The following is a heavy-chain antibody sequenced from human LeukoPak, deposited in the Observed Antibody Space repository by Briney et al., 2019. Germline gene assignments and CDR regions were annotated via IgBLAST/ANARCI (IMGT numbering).Heavy chain of an antibody. Sequence: ASVKVSCKASGYTFTSYDINWVRQATGQGLEWMGWMNPNSGNTGYAQKFQGGVTITRNTSISTAYMELSSLRSEDTAVYYCARVGKGRLNWFDPWGQGTLVTVSS. CDR1: GYTFTSYD. D-gene: IGHD7-27*01. CDR2: MNPNSGNT. J-gene: IGHJ5*02. CDR3: ARVGKGRLNWFDP. V-gene: IGHV1-8*03.